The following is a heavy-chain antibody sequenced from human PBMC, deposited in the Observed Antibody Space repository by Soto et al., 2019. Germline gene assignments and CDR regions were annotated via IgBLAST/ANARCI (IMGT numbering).Heavy chain of an antibody. CDR2: IIPIFGTA. V-gene: IGHV1-69*01. CDR1: GGTFSSYA. J-gene: IGHJ6*02. D-gene: IGHD2-2*01. CDR3: ARAVVPAASYYYYGMDV. Sequence: QVQLVQSGAEVKKPGSSVKVSCKASGGTFSSYAISWVRQAPGQGLEWMGGIIPIFGTANYAQKLQGRVTMTADESTSTAYMELSSLRSEDTAVHYCARAVVPAASYYYYGMDVWGQGTTVTVSS.